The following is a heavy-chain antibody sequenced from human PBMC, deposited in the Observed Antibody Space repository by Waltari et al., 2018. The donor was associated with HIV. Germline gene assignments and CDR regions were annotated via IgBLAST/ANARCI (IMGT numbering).Heavy chain of an antibody. CDR2: IYPGDSDS. CDR1: EYTFVNSC. J-gene: IGHJ3*02. V-gene: IGHV5-51*01. CDR3: ARVGGFGESGDSAFEK. Sequence: DVQLAQFGAEVKTAGEYLKLSCQGSEYTFVNSCIALVRQRPGEGLEWMGSIYPGDSDSRYSPSFQGQVTMSADKSKKTIYLERNNLRPSDTAIYYCARVGGFGESGDSAFEKWGQGTMVTV. D-gene: IGHD3-10*01.